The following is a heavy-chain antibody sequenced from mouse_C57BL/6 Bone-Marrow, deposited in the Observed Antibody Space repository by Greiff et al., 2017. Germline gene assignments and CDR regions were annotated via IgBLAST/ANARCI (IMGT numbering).Heavy chain of an antibody. CDR2: INPGSGGT. J-gene: IGHJ2*01. V-gene: IGHV1-54*01. Sequence: QVQLQQSGAELVRPGTSVKVSCKASGYAFTNYLIEWVKQRPGQGLEWIGVINPGSGGTNYNEKFKGKATLTADKSSSTAYMQLSSLTSEDSAVYFCAREGASTMVTHFDYWGQGTTLTVSS. D-gene: IGHD2-2*01. CDR3: AREGASTMVTHFDY. CDR1: GYAFTNYL.